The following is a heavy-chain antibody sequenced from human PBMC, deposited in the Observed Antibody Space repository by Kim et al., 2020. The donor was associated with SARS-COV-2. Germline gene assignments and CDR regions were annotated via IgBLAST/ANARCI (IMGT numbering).Heavy chain of an antibody. CDR2: IYPGDSDT. V-gene: IGHV5-51*01. D-gene: IGHD6-13*01. CDR1: GYSFTSYW. CDR3: ARRGSWYVSGYYYYGMDV. J-gene: IGHJ6*02. Sequence: GESLKISCKGSGYSFTSYWIGWVRQMPGKGLEWMGIIYPGDSDTRYSPSFQGQVTISADKSISTAYLQWSSLKASDTDMYYCARRGSWYVSGYYYYGMDVWGQGTTVTVSS.